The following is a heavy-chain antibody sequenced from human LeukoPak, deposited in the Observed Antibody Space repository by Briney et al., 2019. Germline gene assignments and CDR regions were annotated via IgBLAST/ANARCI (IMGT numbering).Heavy chain of an antibody. CDR3: ARDHYYDSSGYSYRRRLTNAFDI. V-gene: IGHV4-34*01. J-gene: IGHJ3*02. Sequence: SETLSLTCAVYGVYFSGYYWSWIRQPPGKGLEWIGEINHSGSTNYNPSLKSRVTISVDTSKNQYSLKLSSVTAADTAVYYCARDHYYDSSGYSYRRRLTNAFDIWGQGTMVTVSS. CDR2: INHSGST. D-gene: IGHD3-22*01. CDR1: GVYFSGYY.